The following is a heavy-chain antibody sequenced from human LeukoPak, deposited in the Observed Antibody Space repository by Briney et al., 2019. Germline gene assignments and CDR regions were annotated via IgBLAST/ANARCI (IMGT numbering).Heavy chain of an antibody. J-gene: IGHJ4*02. Sequence: SETLSLTCTVSGGSIRSSSYYWGWIRQPPGKGLEWIGSIYYSGSTYYNASLKSRGTISVDTSKNQFSLKLNSVTAADTAVYFCARQVVAVAGTGYFGYWGQGTLVTVSS. CDR2: IYYSGST. CDR1: GGSIRSSSYY. CDR3: ARQVVAVAGTGYFGY. D-gene: IGHD6-19*01. V-gene: IGHV4-39*01.